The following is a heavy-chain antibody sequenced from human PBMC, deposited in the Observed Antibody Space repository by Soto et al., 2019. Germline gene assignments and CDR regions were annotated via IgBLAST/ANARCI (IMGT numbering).Heavy chain of an antibody. J-gene: IGHJ4*02. CDR3: ARSDAMGYGAYFDY. CDR1: GYSFTSYW. D-gene: IGHD5-12*01. Sequence: GESLKISCKGSGYSFTSYWIAWVRQVPGKGLEWMGIIYPGDSDTRYSPSFQGHVTISADKSISTAYLQWSSLKASDTAMYFCARSDAMGYGAYFDYWGQGTLVTVSS. V-gene: IGHV5-51*01. CDR2: IYPGDSDT.